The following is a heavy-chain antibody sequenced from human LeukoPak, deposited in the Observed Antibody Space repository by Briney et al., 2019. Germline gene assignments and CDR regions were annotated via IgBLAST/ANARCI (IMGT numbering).Heavy chain of an antibody. CDR2: INHSGST. CDR1: GGSFSGYC. V-gene: IGHV4-34*01. CDR3: AREARGGSGLLDY. Sequence: SETLPLTCAVCGGSFSGYCWSWIRQPPGKGLEWIGEINHSGSTNYNPSLKSRVTISVDTSKNQFSLKLSSVTAADTAVYYCAREARGGSGLLDYWGQGTLVTVSS. J-gene: IGHJ4*02. D-gene: IGHD6-19*01.